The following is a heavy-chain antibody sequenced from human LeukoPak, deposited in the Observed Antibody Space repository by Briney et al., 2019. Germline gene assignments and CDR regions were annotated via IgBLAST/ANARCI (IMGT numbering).Heavy chain of an antibody. J-gene: IGHJ6*03. CDR1: GFTFSSYG. CDR2: IWYDGSNK. V-gene: IGHV3-33*06. CDR3: AKDGEVATIGYYYYYMDV. Sequence: PGGSLRLSCAASGFTFSSYGMHWVRQAPGKGLERVAVIWYDGSNKYYADSVKGRFTISRDNSKNTLYLQMNSLRAEDTAVYYCAKDGEVATIGYYYYYMDVWGKGTTVTVSS. D-gene: IGHD5-12*01.